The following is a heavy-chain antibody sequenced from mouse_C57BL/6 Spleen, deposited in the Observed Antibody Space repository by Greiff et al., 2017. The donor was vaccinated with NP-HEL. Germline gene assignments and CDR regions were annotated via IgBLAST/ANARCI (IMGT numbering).Heavy chain of an antibody. D-gene: IGHD2-1*01. J-gene: IGHJ4*01. CDR2: INPSTGGT. CDR3: VSIYYGNYGAMDD. Sequence: VELQQSGPELVKPGASVKISCKASGYSFTGYYMNWVKQSPEKSLEWIGEINPSTGGTTYNQKFKAKATLTVDKSSSTAYMQLKSLTSEDSAVYYGVSIYYGNYGAMDDWGQGTSVTVSS. CDR1: GYSFTGYY. V-gene: IGHV1-42*01.